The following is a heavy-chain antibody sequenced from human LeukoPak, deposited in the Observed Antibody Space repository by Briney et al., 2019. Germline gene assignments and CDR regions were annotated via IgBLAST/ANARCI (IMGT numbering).Heavy chain of an antibody. D-gene: IGHD3-3*01. J-gene: IGHJ4*02. CDR2: INPNSGGT. CDR1: GYTFTVYY. Sequence: ASVKVSCKASGYTFTVYYMHWVRQAPGQGLEWMGWINPNSGGTNYAQKFQGRVTMTRDTSISTAYMELSRLRSDDTAVYYCARVLLIRDFWSGSGIDYWGQGTLVTVSS. V-gene: IGHV1-2*02. CDR3: ARVLLIRDFWSGSGIDY.